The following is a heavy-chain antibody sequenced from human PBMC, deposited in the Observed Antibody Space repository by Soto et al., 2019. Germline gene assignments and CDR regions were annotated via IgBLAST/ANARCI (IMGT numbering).Heavy chain of an antibody. Sequence: QVQLVQSGAEVKRPGASVKVSCKASGYTFTDYGISWVRQAPGQGLEWVGWISVKNGNTNYAQKVQGRVTMTTDTSTSTAYMELRSLRPDDTAVYYCARSWVWTEKPDTWGQGTLVTVSS. CDR3: ARSWVWTEKPDT. V-gene: IGHV1-18*01. CDR1: GYTFTDYG. CDR2: ISVKNGNT. J-gene: IGHJ5*02. D-gene: IGHD6-13*01.